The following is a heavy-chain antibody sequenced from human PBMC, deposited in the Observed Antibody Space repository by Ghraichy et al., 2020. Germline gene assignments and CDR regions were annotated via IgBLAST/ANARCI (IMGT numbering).Heavy chain of an antibody. J-gene: IGHJ6*02. Sequence: SETLSLTCAVFGGSISNSNWWSWVRQPPGKGLEWIGKIYETGSPNYIPSLKSRVTISIDKSKNQFSLDLTSVTAADTAVYFCARGLGDYYYYGMDVWGQGTTVTFSS. CDR3: ARGLGDYYYYGMDV. V-gene: IGHV4-4*02. CDR1: GGSISNSNW. D-gene: IGHD2-21*01. CDR2: IYETGSP.